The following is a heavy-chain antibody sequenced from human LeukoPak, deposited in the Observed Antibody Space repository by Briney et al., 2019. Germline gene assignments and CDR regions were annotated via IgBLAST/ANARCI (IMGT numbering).Heavy chain of an antibody. CDR3: ARGRGLLWFGELLLDY. V-gene: IGHV1-69*13. J-gene: IGHJ4*02. CDR2: IIPIFGTA. D-gene: IGHD3-10*01. Sequence: ASVKVSCKASGGTFSIYAISWVRQAPGQGLEWMGGIIPIFGTANYAQKFQGRVTITADESTSTAYMELSSLRSEDTAVYYCARGRGLLWFGELLLDYWGQGTLVTVSS. CDR1: GGTFSIYA.